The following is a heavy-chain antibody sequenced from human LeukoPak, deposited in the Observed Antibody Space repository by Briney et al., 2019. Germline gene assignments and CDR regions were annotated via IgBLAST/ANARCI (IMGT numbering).Heavy chain of an antibody. CDR2: IWYDGSNK. V-gene: IGHV3-33*01. CDR1: GFTFSSYG. Sequence: GGSLRLPCAASGFTFSSYGMHWVRQAPGKGLEWVAVIWYDGSNKYYADSVKGRFTISRDNSKNTLYLQMNSLRAEDTAVYYCARVRSGYYYYYGMDVWGQGTTVTVSS. CDR3: ARVRSGYYYYYGMDV. D-gene: IGHD2-15*01. J-gene: IGHJ6*02.